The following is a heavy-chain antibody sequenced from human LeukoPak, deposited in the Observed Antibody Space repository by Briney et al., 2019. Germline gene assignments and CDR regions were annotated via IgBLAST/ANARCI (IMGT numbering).Heavy chain of an antibody. CDR3: ARESPYCSSDTCYFRWFDP. CDR2: TYYRSKWYN. J-gene: IGHJ5*02. Sequence: SQTLSLTCAISGDSVSSNSGAWNWIRQSPSGGLEWLGRTYYRSKWYNDYAVSVKSRITINPDTSKNQVSLQLNSATPEDTAMYFCARESPYCSSDTCYFRWFDPWGQGTLVTVSS. D-gene: IGHD2-15*01. V-gene: IGHV6-1*01. CDR1: GDSVSSNSGA.